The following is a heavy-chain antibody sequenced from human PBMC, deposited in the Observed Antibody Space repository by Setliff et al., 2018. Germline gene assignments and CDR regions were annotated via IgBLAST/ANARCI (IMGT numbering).Heavy chain of an antibody. V-gene: IGHV1-2*02. J-gene: IGHJ4*02. Sequence: ASVKVSCKASGYTFTGYYMHWVRQAPGQGLEWMGWINPNSGGTNYAQKFQGRVTMTRDTSISTAYMELSRLRSDDTAVYYCARESRYYYDNLGTLDYWGQGTLVTVSS. CDR1: GYTFTGYY. CDR3: ARESRYYYDNLGTLDY. CDR2: INPNSGGT. D-gene: IGHD3-22*01.